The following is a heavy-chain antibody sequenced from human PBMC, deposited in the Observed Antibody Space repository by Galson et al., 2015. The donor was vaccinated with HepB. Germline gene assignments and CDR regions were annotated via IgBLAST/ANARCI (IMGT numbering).Heavy chain of an antibody. CDR2: ISAYNGNT. D-gene: IGHD3-22*01. J-gene: IGHJ6*02. V-gene: IGHV1-18*04. CDR3: ARLLDYYDSSGYYSFGMDV. CDR1: GYTFTSYG. Sequence: QSGAEVKKPGASVKVSCKASGYTFTSYGIIWVRQAPGQGLEWMGWISAYNGNTNYAQKLQGRVTMTTDTSTSTAYMELRSLRSDDTAVYYCARLLDYYDSSGYYSFGMDVWGQGTTVTVSS.